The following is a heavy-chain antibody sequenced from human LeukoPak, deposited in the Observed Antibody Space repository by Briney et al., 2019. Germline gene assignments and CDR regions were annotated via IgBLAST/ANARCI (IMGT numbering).Heavy chain of an antibody. CDR1: GFSLSTSGMC. D-gene: IGHD3-10*01. CDR2: IDWDDDK. Sequence: SGPTLVNPTQTLTLTCTFSGFSLSTSGMCVSWIRQPPGKALEWLARIDWDDDKYYTTSLKIRLTISKDTSKNQVVLTMTNMDPVDTGTYYCARTTYMNSGGAGEWGQGTLVTVSS. J-gene: IGHJ4*02. CDR3: ARTTYMNSGGAGE. V-gene: IGHV2-70*11.